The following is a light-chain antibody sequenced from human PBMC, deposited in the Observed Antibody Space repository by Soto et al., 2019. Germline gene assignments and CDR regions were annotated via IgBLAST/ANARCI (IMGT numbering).Light chain of an antibody. V-gene: IGLV1-40*01. CDR1: RSNIGSGFD. CDR2: GNN. CDR3: QSYDNSLRVL. Sequence: QAVVTQPPSVSGAPGQSVTIPCTGSRSNIGSGFDVHWYQQVPGTAPKLLIFGNNNRPSGVPDRFSGSKSGSSASLAIAGLQAEDEADYFCQSYDNSLRVLFGGGTKVTVL. J-gene: IGLJ2*01.